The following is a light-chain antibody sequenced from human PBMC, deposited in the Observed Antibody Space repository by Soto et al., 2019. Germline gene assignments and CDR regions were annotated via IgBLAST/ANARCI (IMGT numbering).Light chain of an antibody. V-gene: IGLV1-44*01. CDR2: YDN. Sequence: QSVLTQSPSASGTPGQRGTISCSGSSSNIGSNTVNWYQQLPGTAPKLLIYYDNLRPSGVPDRISGSKSGTSASLAISGLQSDDEADYYCAAWDDSLNGRVFGTGTKVTVL. CDR1: SSNIGSNT. J-gene: IGLJ1*01. CDR3: AAWDDSLNGRV.